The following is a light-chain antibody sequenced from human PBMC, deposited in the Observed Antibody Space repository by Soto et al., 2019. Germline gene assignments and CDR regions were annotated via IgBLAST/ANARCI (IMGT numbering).Light chain of an antibody. CDR2: SNN. CDR1: SSNIGSNT. CDR3: AVWDDSLNGYV. J-gene: IGLJ1*01. V-gene: IGLV1-44*01. Sequence: QSVLTQSPSASGTPGQRVTISCSGSSSNIGSNTVNWYQQLPGTAPKLLIYSNNQRPSGVPDRFSGSKSGTSASLAISGLKSDDEADFYCAVWDDSLNGYVFGTGTKVTVL.